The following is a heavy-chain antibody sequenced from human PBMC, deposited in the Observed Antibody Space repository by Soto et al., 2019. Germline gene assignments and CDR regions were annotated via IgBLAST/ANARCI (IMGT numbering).Heavy chain of an antibody. J-gene: IGHJ6*02. V-gene: IGHV1-69*13. CDR1: GGTFSSYA. D-gene: IGHD2-15*01. CDR3: AKSLIVVVVAAPYGMDV. CDR2: IIPIFGTA. Sequence: ASVKVSCKASGGTFSSYAISWVRQAPGQGLEWMGGIIPIFGTANYAQKLQGRVTITADESTSTAYMELSSLRSEDTAVYYCAKSLIVVVVAAPYGMDVWGQGTTVTVSS.